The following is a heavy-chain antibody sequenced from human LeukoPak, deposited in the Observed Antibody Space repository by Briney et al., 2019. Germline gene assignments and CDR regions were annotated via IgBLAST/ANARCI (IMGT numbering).Heavy chain of an antibody. D-gene: IGHD3-3*01. Sequence: PGGSLRLSCAASGFIFSSYSMNWVRQAPGKGLEWVLYISSSSSTIYYADSVKGRFTISRDNAKNSLYLQMNSLRAEDTAVYYCAKYAVREIFFGDYWGQGTLVAVSS. J-gene: IGHJ4*02. CDR1: GFIFSSYS. CDR3: AKYAVREIFFGDY. CDR2: ISSSSSTI. V-gene: IGHV3-48*01.